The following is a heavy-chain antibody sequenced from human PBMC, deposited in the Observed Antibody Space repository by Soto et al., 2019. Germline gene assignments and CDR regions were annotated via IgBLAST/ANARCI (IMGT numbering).Heavy chain of an antibody. CDR1: GGSVSSSSYY. V-gene: IGHV4-39*01. D-gene: IGHD1-1*01. Sequence: SESLSLTCAVCGGSVSSSSYYWGWIRQPPGKGLEWIGSIYYSGSTYYNPSLKSRVTISVDTSKNQFSLKLSSVTAADTAAYYCVTTTGTTDDWFDPWGQGTLVTVSS. J-gene: IGHJ5*02. CDR3: VTTTGTTDDWFDP. CDR2: IYYSGST.